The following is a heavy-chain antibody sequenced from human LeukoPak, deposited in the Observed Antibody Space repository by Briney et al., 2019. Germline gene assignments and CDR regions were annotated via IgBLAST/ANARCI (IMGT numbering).Heavy chain of an antibody. Sequence: RGESLKISCKGSGYSFTSYWIDGVRQMPGKGLEWMGIIYPGDSDTRYSPSFQGQVTISADKSISTAYLQWSSLKASDTAMYYCARPNYYYDSSGYYRYYFDYWGQGTLVTVSS. V-gene: IGHV5-51*01. D-gene: IGHD3-22*01. CDR1: GYSFTSYW. CDR3: ARPNYYYDSSGYYRYYFDY. J-gene: IGHJ4*02. CDR2: IYPGDSDT.